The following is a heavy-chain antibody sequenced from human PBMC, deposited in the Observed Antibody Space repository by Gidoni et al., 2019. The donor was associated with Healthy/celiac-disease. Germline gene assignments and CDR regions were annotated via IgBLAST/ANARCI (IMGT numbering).Heavy chain of an antibody. V-gene: IGHV1-69*01. Sequence: QVQLVQSGAAVKKPGSSVQVSCKASGGTFSSYAISWVRQAPGQGLEWMGGIIPIFGTANYAQKFQGRVTITADESTSTAYMELSSLRSEDTAVYYCARDRHMGSSWYWFDPWGQGTLVTVSS. CDR3: ARDRHMGSSWYWFDP. J-gene: IGHJ5*02. CDR2: IIPIFGTA. CDR1: GGTFSSYA. D-gene: IGHD6-13*01.